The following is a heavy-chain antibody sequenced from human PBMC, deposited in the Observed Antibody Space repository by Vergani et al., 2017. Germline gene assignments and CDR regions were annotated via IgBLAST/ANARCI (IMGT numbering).Heavy chain of an antibody. CDR2: IYYSGST. Sequence: QVQLQESGPGLVKPSETLSLTCTVSGGSISSYYGSWIRQPPGKGLEWIGYIYYSGSTNYNPSLKSRVTISVDTSKNQFSLKLSSVTAAETAVYYCARVKDYYVDVWGKGTTVTVSS. CDR3: ARVKDYYVDV. V-gene: IGHV4-59*01. CDR1: GGSISSYY. J-gene: IGHJ6*03.